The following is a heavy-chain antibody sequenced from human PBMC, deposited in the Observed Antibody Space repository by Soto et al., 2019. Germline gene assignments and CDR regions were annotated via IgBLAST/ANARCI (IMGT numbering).Heavy chain of an antibody. CDR3: ARGSTLYGRTDDDALDI. CDR1: GFTFSSYS. D-gene: IGHD4-17*01. CDR2: ISSSSSYI. J-gene: IGHJ3*02. Sequence: GGSLRLSCAASGFTFSSYSMNWVRQAPGKGLEWVSSISSSSSYIYYADSVKGRFTISRDNAKNSLYLQMNSLRAEDTAVYYCARGSTLYGRTDDDALDIWGQGTMVTVSS. V-gene: IGHV3-21*01.